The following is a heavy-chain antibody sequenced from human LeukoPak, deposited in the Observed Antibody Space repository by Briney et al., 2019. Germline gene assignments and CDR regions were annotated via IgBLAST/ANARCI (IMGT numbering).Heavy chain of an antibody. CDR3: ARDYWWNYDY. CDR2: ISKDGSDK. J-gene: IGHJ4*02. D-gene: IGHD1-7*01. CDR1: GFTFSSYA. V-gene: IGHV3-30-3*01. Sequence: GGSLRLSCAASGFTFSSYAMHWVRQAPGKGLEWVAVISKDGSDKYYPGSVRGRFTISRDNSKNTIYLQMDSLRAEDTAIYYCARDYWWNYDYWGQGTLVTVSS.